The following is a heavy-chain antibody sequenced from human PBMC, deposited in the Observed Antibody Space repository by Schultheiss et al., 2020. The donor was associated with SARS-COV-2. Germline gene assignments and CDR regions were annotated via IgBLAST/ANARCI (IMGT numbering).Heavy chain of an antibody. CDR3: ARVLKVARGWFDP. V-gene: IGHV4-59*01. D-gene: IGHD3-9*01. Sequence: SETLSLTCTVSGGSISSYYWSWIRQPPGKGLEWIGYIYYSGSTNYNPSLKSRVTMSVDTSKNQFSLKLSSVTAADTAVYYCARVLKVARGWFDPWGQGTLVTVSS. J-gene: IGHJ5*02. CDR2: IYYSGST. CDR1: GGSISSYY.